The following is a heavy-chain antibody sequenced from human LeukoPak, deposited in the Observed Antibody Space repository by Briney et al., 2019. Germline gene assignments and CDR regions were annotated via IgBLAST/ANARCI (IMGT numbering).Heavy chain of an antibody. D-gene: IGHD3-10*01. J-gene: IGHJ4*02. V-gene: IGHV4-39*01. CDR2: IYYSGST. CDR3: ARTRYYYGSRSYGAPYYFDY. Sequence: SETLSLTCTVSGGSISSNSYYWGWIRQPPGKGLEWIGSIYYSGSTYYNLSLKNRLTISVDTSKNQFSLKLSSVTAADTAVYYCARTRYYYGSRSYGAPYYFDYWGQGTLVTVSS. CDR1: GGSISSNSYY.